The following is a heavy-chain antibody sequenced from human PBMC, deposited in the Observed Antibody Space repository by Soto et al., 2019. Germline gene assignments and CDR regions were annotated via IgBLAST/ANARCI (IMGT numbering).Heavy chain of an antibody. Sequence: ASVKVSCKASGYTFTSYGISWVRQAPGQGLEWMGWISAYNGNTNYAQKLQGRVTMTTDTSTSTAYMELRSLRSDDTAVYYCARDQAHGWIQLWPYWGQGTLVTVSS. CDR1: GYTFTSYG. CDR2: ISAYNGNT. J-gene: IGHJ4*02. CDR3: ARDQAHGWIQLWPY. V-gene: IGHV1-18*01. D-gene: IGHD5-18*01.